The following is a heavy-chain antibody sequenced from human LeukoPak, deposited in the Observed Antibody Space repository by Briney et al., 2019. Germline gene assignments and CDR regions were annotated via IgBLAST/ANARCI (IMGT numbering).Heavy chain of an antibody. Sequence: SVKVSCNAFGGTFSSYAISWVRQAPGQGLGWMGGIIPIFGTANYAQKFQGRVTITADESTSTAYMELSSLRSEDTAVYYCARSGRTVEMAYYFDYWGQGTLVTVSS. CDR2: IIPIFGTA. D-gene: IGHD5-24*01. CDR1: GGTFSSYA. V-gene: IGHV1-69*13. CDR3: ARSGRTVEMAYYFDY. J-gene: IGHJ4*02.